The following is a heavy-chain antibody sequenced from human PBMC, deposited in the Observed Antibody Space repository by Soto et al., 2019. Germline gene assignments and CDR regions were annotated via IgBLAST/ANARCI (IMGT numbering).Heavy chain of an antibody. CDR1: GGSISSGGYY. CDR2: IYYSGST. CDR3: ARYEYSRSFGFDY. D-gene: IGHD6-6*01. Sequence: QVQLQESGPGLVKPSQTLSLTCTVSGGSISSGGYYWSWIRQHPGKGLEWIGSIYYSGSTYYNPSLKSRGTISVDTSKNQFSPKLSSVTAADTAVYYCARYEYSRSFGFDYWGQGTLVTVSS. V-gene: IGHV4-31*03. J-gene: IGHJ4*02.